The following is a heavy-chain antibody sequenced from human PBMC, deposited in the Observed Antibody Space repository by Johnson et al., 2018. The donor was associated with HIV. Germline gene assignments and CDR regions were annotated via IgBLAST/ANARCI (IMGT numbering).Heavy chain of an antibody. CDR1: GFTFSSYD. CDR3: ARSITMIVGAFDI. Sequence: VQLVESGGGLVQPGGSLRLSCAASGFTFSSYDMHWVRQATGKGLEWVSAIGTAGDTYYPGSVKGRFTISRENAKNSLYLQMNSLRAGDTAVYYCARSITMIVGAFDIWGKGTMVTVSS. D-gene: IGHD3-22*01. CDR2: IGTAGDT. J-gene: IGHJ3*02. V-gene: IGHV3-13*01.